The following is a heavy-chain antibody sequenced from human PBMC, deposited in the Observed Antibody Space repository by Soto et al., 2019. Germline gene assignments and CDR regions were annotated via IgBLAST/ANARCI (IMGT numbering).Heavy chain of an antibody. V-gene: IGHV1-69*01. CDR2: INPIFGTS. CDR1: GGTFSNYT. CDR3: ANVFGVVILEAMSGEFGMDV. Sequence: QVQLVQSGAEVKKPGSSVKVSCKASGGTFSNYTISWVRQAPGQGLEWMGGINPIFGTSNYAQKFQGRVTFSADESRSTAYMELSSLRSEDTAVYYCANVFGVVILEAMSGEFGMDVWGQGTTVTVSS. D-gene: IGHD3-3*01. J-gene: IGHJ6*02.